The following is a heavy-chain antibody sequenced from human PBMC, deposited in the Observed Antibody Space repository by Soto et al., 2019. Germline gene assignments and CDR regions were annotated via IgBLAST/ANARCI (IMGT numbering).Heavy chain of an antibody. CDR1: GFTFSSYW. D-gene: IGHD1-20*01. J-gene: IGHJ6*02. Sequence: GGSLRLSCAASGFTFSSYWMSWVRQAPGKGLEWVANIKQDGSEKYYVDSVKGRLTISRDNAKNSLYLQMNSLRAEDTAVYYCARDGPNWNYGMDVWGQGTTVTVSS. CDR2: IKQDGSEK. V-gene: IGHV3-7*03. CDR3: ARDGPNWNYGMDV.